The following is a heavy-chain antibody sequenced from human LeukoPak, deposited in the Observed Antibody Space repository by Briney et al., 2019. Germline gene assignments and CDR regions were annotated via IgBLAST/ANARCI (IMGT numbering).Heavy chain of an antibody. CDR1: GYTFTSYG. CDR3: ARELPNNYDTRDRGY. Sequence: ASVKVSCKASGYTFTSYGINWVRQAPGQGPEWMGWIRIYNGNTNYAQKFQGRVTMSTDTSTNTAYMELRSLRSDDTAVYYCARELPNNYDTRDRGYWGQGTLVTVSS. D-gene: IGHD3-22*01. V-gene: IGHV1-18*01. J-gene: IGHJ4*02. CDR2: IRIYNGNT.